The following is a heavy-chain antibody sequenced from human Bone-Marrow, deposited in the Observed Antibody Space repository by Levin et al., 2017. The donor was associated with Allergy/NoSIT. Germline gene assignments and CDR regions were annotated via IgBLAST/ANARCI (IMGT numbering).Heavy chain of an antibody. CDR3: ARVWVDWNYSDY. CDR2: IRAYSGNT. CDR1: GYTFSAFG. D-gene: IGHD1-1*01. V-gene: IGHV1-18*01. J-gene: IGHJ4*02. Sequence: GESLKISCTASGYTFSAFGITWVRQAPGQGLEWMGWIRAYSGNTNYAQKLQGRVTMTTDTSTSTAYMELRSLKSDDTAVYYCARVWVDWNYSDYWGQGTLVTVSS.